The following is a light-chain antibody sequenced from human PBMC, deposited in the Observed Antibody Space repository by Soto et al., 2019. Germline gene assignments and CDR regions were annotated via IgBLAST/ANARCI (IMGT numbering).Light chain of an antibody. CDR1: QSISSN. Sequence: EIVMTQSPATLSVSPGERATLSCRASQSISSNLAWYQQRPGQTPSLLIYGASTRATGIPDRFSGGGSGTHFTLTISRLEPGDFAVYYCQHFGGTTFTFGQGTRLEIK. CDR2: GAS. J-gene: IGKJ5*01. CDR3: QHFGGTTFT. V-gene: IGKV3D-15*01.